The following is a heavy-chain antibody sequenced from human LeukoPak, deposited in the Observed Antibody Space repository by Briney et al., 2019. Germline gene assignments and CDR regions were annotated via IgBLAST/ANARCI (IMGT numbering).Heavy chain of an antibody. CDR1: GGSFSGYY. D-gene: IGHD1-20*01. V-gene: IGHV4-34*01. CDR3: ASSITGRNDY. J-gene: IGHJ4*02. Sequence: SKTLSLTCAVYGGSFSGYYWSWIRQPPGKALEWIGEINHSGSTNYNPSLKSRVTISVDTSKNQFSLKLSSVTAADTAVYYCASSITGRNDYWGQGTLVTVSA. CDR2: INHSGST.